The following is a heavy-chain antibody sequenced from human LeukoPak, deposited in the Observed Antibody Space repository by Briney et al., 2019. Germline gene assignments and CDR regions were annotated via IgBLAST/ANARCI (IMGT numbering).Heavy chain of an antibody. D-gene: IGHD2-2*01. J-gene: IGHJ6*02. CDR1: GFTFSSYD. Sequence: PGGSLRLSCAASGFTFSSYDMHWVRQATGKGLEWVSAIGTAGDTYYPGSVKGRFTISRENAKNSLYLQMNSLRAGDTAVYYCARGGQGYCSSTSCPAGYYYYYYGMDVWGQGTTVTVSS. V-gene: IGHV3-13*01. CDR3: ARGGQGYCSSTSCPAGYYYYYYGMDV. CDR2: IGTAGDT.